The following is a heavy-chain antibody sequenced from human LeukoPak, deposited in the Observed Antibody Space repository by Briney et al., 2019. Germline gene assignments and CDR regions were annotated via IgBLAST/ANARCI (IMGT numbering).Heavy chain of an antibody. J-gene: IGHJ4*02. D-gene: IGHD3-22*01. CDR1: GFTFSTYA. CDR2: ISGSGDNT. Sequence: GGSLRLSCAASGFTFSTYAMSWVRQVPGKGLEWVSGISGSGDNTYYADSVKGRFTISRDNSRNTLSLQMNSLRAEDTAIYYCAKEPNDSSGSFDYWGQGTLVTVSS. V-gene: IGHV3-23*01. CDR3: AKEPNDSSGSFDY.